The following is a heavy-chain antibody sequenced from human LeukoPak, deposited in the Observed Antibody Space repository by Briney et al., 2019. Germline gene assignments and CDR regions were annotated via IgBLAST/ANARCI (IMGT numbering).Heavy chain of an antibody. D-gene: IGHD3-10*01. CDR2: ISGSGGST. J-gene: IGHJ4*02. Sequence: PGRSLRLSCAASGFTFSSYAMSWVRQAPGKGLEWVSAISGSGGSTYYADSVKGRFTISRDNSKNTLYLQMNSLRAEDTAVYYCAKDLSMVRGEKPNYWGQGTLVTVSS. V-gene: IGHV3-23*01. CDR3: AKDLSMVRGEKPNY. CDR1: GFTFSSYA.